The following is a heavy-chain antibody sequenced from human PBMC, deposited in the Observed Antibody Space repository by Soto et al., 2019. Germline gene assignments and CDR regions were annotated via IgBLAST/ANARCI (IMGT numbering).Heavy chain of an antibody. CDR2: INHSGST. V-gene: IGHV4-34*01. Sequence: PSETLSLTCAVYGGSFSGYYWSWVRQPPGKGLEWIGEINHSGSTNYNPSLKSRVTISVDTSKNQFSLKLSSVTAADTAVYYCARISGKVRYYDFWSGSRYFDYWGQGTLVTVSS. CDR3: ARISGKVRYYDFWSGSRYFDY. J-gene: IGHJ4*02. CDR1: GGSFSGYY. D-gene: IGHD3-3*01.